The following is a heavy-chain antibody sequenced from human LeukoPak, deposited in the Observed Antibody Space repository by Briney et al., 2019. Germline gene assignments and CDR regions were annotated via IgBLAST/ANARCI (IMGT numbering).Heavy chain of an antibody. CDR1: GFTFSSYS. D-gene: IGHD3-22*01. Sequence: GGSLRLSCAASGFTFSSYSMNWVRQAPGKGLEWVSSISSSSSYIYYADSVKGRFTISRDNAKNSLYLQMNSLRAEDTAVYYCARDKEYYDERGAFDIWGRGTMVTVSS. CDR2: ISSSSSYI. V-gene: IGHV3-21*01. J-gene: IGHJ3*02. CDR3: ARDKEYYDERGAFDI.